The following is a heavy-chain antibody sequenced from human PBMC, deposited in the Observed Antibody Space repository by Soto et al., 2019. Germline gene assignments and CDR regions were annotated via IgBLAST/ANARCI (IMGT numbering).Heavy chain of an antibody. D-gene: IGHD2-21*02. V-gene: IGHV3-48*01. Sequence: EVQLVESGGGLIQPGGSLRLSCETSGFTFSGYGMKWVRQAPGKGREWISHISSRSSTIYYAGSVRGRFIISRDNARNSLYRQMISLRAEDTAVYYCVRGRGVTLGTRVRPYRDVWGKGTTVTVSS. CDR1: GFTFSGYG. CDR2: ISSRSSTI. CDR3: VRGRGVTLGTRVRPYRDV. J-gene: IGHJ6*03.